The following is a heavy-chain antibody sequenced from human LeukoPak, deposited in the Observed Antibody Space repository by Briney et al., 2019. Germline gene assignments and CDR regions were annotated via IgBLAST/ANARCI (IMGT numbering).Heavy chain of an antibody. CDR2: ISSSSSHI. V-gene: IGHV3-21*01. Sequence: GGSLRLSCAASGFTFSSYSMNWVRQAPGKGLEWVSSISSSSSHIYYADSVKGRFTISRDNSKNTLYLQMISLRTEDTAVYYCAKDPRRYSRTGGYFDYWGQGTLVTVSS. CDR1: GFTFSSYS. CDR3: AKDPRRYSRTGGYFDY. J-gene: IGHJ4*02. D-gene: IGHD6-13*01.